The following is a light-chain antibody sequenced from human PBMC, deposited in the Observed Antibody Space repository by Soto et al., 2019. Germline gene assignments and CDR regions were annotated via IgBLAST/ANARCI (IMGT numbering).Light chain of an antibody. Sequence: EIVFTQSPGTLSFSPGERATLSCRASQSVSSSYLAWYQQKPGQAPRLLIYGASSRATGIPDRFSGSGSGTDFTLTISRLEPEDFAVYYCQQYGSSPCTFGPGT. CDR2: GAS. CDR1: QSVSSSY. V-gene: IGKV3-20*01. J-gene: IGKJ3*01. CDR3: QQYGSSPCT.